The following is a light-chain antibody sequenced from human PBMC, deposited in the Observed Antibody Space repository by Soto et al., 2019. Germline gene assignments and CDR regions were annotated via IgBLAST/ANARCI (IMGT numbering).Light chain of an antibody. CDR1: SSNIGSHF. CDR3: AVWDQSLTGWV. Sequence: SVLTQPPSASDTPGQSLTISCSGSSSNIGSHFVYWYQHLPGTAPKLLIFRDGPRPSGVPARFFGSKSGTSASLAITGLRSEDEADYYCAVWDQSLTGWVFGGGTKLTVL. V-gene: IGLV1-47*01. J-gene: IGLJ3*02. CDR2: RDG.